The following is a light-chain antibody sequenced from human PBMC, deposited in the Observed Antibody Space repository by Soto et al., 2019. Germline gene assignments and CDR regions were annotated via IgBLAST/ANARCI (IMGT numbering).Light chain of an antibody. CDR3: QQCGSPPFT. V-gene: IGKV3-15*01. CDR1: QSVSSD. J-gene: IGKJ3*01. CDR2: SAS. Sequence: EQVMAQSPATLSVSPGERATLSCRASQSVSSDLAWYQQKPGQAPRLLIYSASTRATGIPARFSGSGSGTDFSLTISRLQREDFAVYYCQQCGSPPFTFGPGTKVDIK.